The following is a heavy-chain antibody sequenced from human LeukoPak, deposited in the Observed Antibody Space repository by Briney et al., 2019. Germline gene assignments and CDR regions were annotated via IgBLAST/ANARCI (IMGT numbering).Heavy chain of an antibody. CDR2: IWYDGTNK. D-gene: IGHD2-21*02. V-gene: IGHV3-33*01. CDR3: ARIGGDRDPFDY. CDR1: GFTFSSYG. J-gene: IGHJ4*02. Sequence: GGSLRLSCAASGFTFSSYGMHWVRQAPGKGLEWVAVIWYDGTNKYYADSVKGRFTISRDNSENTMYLQMNSLRAEDTAVYYCARIGGDRDPFDYWGQGTLVTVSS.